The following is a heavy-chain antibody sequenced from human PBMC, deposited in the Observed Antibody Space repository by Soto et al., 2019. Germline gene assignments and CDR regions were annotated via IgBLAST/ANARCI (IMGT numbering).Heavy chain of an antibody. CDR3: ARDEQQLAVGWCDY. CDR2: IWYDGSNK. CDR1: GFTFSSYG. J-gene: IGHJ4*02. D-gene: IGHD6-13*01. Sequence: QVQLVESGGGVVQPGRSLRLSCAASGFTFSSYGMHWVRQAPGQGLEWVAVIWYDGSNKYYADSVKGRFTISRDNSKNTLYRQMNSLRDEDTAVYYCARDEQQLAVGWCDYWGPGTLVTVSS. V-gene: IGHV3-33*01.